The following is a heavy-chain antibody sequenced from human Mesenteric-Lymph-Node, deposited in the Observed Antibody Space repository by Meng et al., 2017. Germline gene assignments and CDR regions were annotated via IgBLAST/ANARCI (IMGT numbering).Heavy chain of an antibody. V-gene: IGHV4-30-4*01. CDR1: GGSTSSSDYY. CDR3: ARDRTTGRYFDY. Sequence: VHVPDPRHRLVEPAQTPSLPSTLPGGSTSSSDYYWSCIRHPPGKGLEWIVYIYYSGSTYYNPSLKSRVTISVDTSKNQFSLKLSSVTAADTAVYYCARDRTTGRYFDYWGQGTLVTVSS. J-gene: IGHJ4*02. CDR2: IYYSGST. D-gene: IGHD4-11*01.